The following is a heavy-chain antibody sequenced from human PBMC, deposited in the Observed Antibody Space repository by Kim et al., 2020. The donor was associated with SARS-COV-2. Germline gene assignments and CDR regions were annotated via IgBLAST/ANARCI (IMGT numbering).Heavy chain of an antibody. CDR2: ISGSGGST. CDR3: AKDLNPTEYYYGSGTKFDY. J-gene: IGHJ4*02. CDR1: GFTFSSYA. Sequence: GSLRLSCAASGFTFSSYAMSWVRQAPGKGLEWVSAISGSGGSTYYADSVKGRFTISRDNSKNTLYLQMNSLRAEDTAVYYCAKDLNPTEYYYGSGTKFDYWGQGALVTVSS. V-gene: IGHV3-23*01. D-gene: IGHD3-10*01.